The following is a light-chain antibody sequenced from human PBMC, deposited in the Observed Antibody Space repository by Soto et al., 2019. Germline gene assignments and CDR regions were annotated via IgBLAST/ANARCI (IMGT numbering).Light chain of an antibody. CDR1: RSVNNK. V-gene: IGKV3-15*01. J-gene: IGKJ2*01. CDR3: QQYKDWPMYT. CDR2: DTS. Sequence: IVMTQSPAILSVSPGERATLSCRASRSVNNKLAWYLQKPGQAPRLLIYDTSFRATGIPARFSGSGSGTEFTLTISSLQSEDFADYYCQQYKDWPMYTFGQGTKLEIK.